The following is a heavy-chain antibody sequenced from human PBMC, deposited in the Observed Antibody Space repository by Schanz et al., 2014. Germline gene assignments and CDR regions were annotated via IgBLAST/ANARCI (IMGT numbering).Heavy chain of an antibody. CDR1: GFTFSNYS. Sequence: EVQLVESGGGLVKPGGSLRLSCAASGFTFSNYSMNWVRQAPGKGLEWVSSISSTSSYIFYADSVKGRFTISRDNAKNTLYLQMNSLRADDSAIYYCAKDHPSSGWPAFDVWGQGTQVTVSS. D-gene: IGHD6-19*01. CDR2: ISSTSSYI. V-gene: IGHV3-21*04. J-gene: IGHJ4*02. CDR3: AKDHPSSGWPAFDV.